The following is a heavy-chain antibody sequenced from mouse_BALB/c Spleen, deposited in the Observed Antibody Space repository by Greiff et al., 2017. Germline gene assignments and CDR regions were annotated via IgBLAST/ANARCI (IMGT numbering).Heavy chain of an antibody. J-gene: IGHJ2*01. D-gene: IGHD2-10*02. V-gene: IGHV5-12-2*01. CDR2: ISNGGGST. CDR3: ARHGYGNSLYYFDY. Sequence: DVMLVESGGGLVQPGGSLKLSCAASGFTFSSYTMSWVRQTPEKRLEWVAYISNGGGSTYYPDTVKGRFTISRDNAKNTLYLQMSSLKSEDTAMYYCARHGYGNSLYYFDYWGQGTTLTVSS. CDR1: GFTFSSYT.